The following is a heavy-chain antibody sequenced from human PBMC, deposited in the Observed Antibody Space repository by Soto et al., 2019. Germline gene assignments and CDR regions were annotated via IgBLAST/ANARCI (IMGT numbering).Heavy chain of an antibody. D-gene: IGHD3-22*01. V-gene: IGHV3-23*01. CDR3: ARLADYYDSSGYNRDAFDI. J-gene: IGHJ3*02. CDR2: ISDRGQSV. Sequence: GGSLRLSYAASGFTFRSYAMSWVRPAPGKGLEWVSSISDRGQSVFFADSVKGRFTISRDNSNNTLYLQMNSLRADDTAVYYCARLADYYDSSGYNRDAFDIWGQGTMVTVSS. CDR1: GFTFRSYA.